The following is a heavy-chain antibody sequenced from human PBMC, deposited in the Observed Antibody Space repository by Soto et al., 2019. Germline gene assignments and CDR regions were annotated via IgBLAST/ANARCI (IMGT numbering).Heavy chain of an antibody. D-gene: IGHD3-22*01. CDR3: ARRLDDDSSRFVVGGMDV. V-gene: IGHV4-39*01. CDR2: IYYSGST. CDR1: GGSISSSSYY. Sequence: KTSETLSLTCTLSGGSISSSSYYWGWIRQPPGKGLEWIGSIYYSGSTYYNPSLKSRVTISVDTSKNQFSLKLSSVTAADTAVYYCARRLDDDSSRFVVGGMDVWGEGTTVTV. J-gene: IGHJ6*01.